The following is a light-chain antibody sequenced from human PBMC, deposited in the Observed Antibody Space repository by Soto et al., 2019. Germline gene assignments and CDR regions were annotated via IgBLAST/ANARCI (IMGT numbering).Light chain of an antibody. CDR3: SSYTSNSTLV. CDR2: EVS. CDR1: SNDVGGYNY. Sequence: QSALTQPASVSGSPGQSITISCTGTSNDVGGYNYVSWYQQHPGKAPKLMIFEVSDRPSGVSNRFSGSNSGNTASLTISGLQAEDEADYFCSSYTSNSTLVYGGGTKLTVL. J-gene: IGLJ3*02. V-gene: IGLV2-14*01.